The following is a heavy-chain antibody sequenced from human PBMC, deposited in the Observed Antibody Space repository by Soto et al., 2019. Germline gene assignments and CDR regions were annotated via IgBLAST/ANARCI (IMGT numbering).Heavy chain of an antibody. J-gene: IGHJ1*01. CDR2: ISYDGSNK. CDR3: AKDPQAVAGGGYFQH. D-gene: IGHD6-19*01. CDR1: GFTFSSYG. Sequence: GGSLRLSCAASGFTFSSYGMHWVRQAPGKGLEWVAVISYDGSNKYYADSVKGRFTISRDNSKNTLYLQMNSLRAEDTAVYYCAKDPQAVAGGGYFQHWGQGTLVTVSS. V-gene: IGHV3-30*18.